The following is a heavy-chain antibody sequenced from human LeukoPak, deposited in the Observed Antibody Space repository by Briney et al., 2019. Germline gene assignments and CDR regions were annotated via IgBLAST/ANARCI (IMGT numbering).Heavy chain of an antibody. CDR1: GFTFSSHA. D-gene: IGHD1-26*01. J-gene: IGHJ4*02. Sequence: GGSLRLSCAASGFTFSSHAMHWVRQAPGKGLEWVAVISYDGSNKYYADSVKGRFTISRDNSKNTLYLQMNSLRAEDTAVYYCARDRFDSGSYYFDYWGQGTLVTVSS. CDR3: ARDRFDSGSYYFDY. CDR2: ISYDGSNK. V-gene: IGHV3-30-3*01.